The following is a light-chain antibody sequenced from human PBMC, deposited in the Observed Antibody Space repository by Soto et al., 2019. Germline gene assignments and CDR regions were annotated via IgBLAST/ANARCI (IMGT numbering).Light chain of an antibody. CDR1: QDISHD. CDR3: QQFADLFT. V-gene: IGKV1-33*01. J-gene: IGKJ4*01. Sequence: DIQMTQSPSSLSASVGDRVTITCQASQDISHDLNWYQQKPGKAPKVLIYDASYLESGVPSRFSGSVSGTNFTLSISSLQPQDIATYYCQQFADLFTFGGGTKVEI. CDR2: DAS.